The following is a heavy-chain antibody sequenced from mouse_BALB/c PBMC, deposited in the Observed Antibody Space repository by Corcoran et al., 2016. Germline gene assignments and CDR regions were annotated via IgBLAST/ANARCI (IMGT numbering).Heavy chain of an antibody. CDR3: ARWDWYCDV. Sequence: DQLQQSGAELVKPGASVKLSCTASGFNIKDTYMHWVKQRPEQGLEWIGRIDPANGNTKYDPKFQGKATITADTSSNTAYLQLSSLTSEDTAVYYCARWDWYCDVWGAGTTVTVSS. CDR2: IDPANGNT. V-gene: IGHV14-3*02. CDR1: GFNIKDTY. J-gene: IGHJ1*01.